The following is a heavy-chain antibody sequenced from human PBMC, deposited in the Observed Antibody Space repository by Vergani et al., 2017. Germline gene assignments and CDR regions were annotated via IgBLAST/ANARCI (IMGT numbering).Heavy chain of an antibody. CDR3: VRVMMSTLD. Sequence: EVQLLESGGGLVQPGGSRRLSCAGAGFTFDTYTMAYVRQAPGKGLEWVASIKQDGSEKYYVDSVKGRFTISRDNTKNSLYLQMNSLRVEDTAVYFCVRVMMSTLDWGQGTLVTVSS. D-gene: IGHD5/OR15-5a*01. CDR1: GFTFDTYT. J-gene: IGHJ4*02. CDR2: IKQDGSEK. V-gene: IGHV3-7*01.